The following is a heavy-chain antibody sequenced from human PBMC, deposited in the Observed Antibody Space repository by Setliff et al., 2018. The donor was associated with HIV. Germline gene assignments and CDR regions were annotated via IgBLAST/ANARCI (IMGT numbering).Heavy chain of an antibody. J-gene: IGHJ3*01. CDR1: GYTFVKFG. Sequence: ASVKVSCKTSGYTFVKFGISCVRQAPGQGLEWLGWSSPNGNTKNHHKFEGRITMTTDTPTTTAFMELRSLTSDDTAVYFCAREPPSSNPTLQYAFDLWGQGTMVTVS. CDR3: AREPPSSNPTLQYAFDL. CDR2: SSPNGNT. V-gene: IGHV1-18*01. D-gene: IGHD4-4*01.